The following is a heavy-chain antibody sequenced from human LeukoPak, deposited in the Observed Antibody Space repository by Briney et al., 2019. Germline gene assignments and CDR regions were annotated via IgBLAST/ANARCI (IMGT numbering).Heavy chain of an antibody. CDR2: IYYSGST. Sequence: PSGTLSLTCAVSGGSISSYYWSWIRQPPGKGLEWIGYIYYSGSTNYNPSLKSRVTISVDTSKNQFSLKLSSVTAADTAVYYCARGNWNDEIDYWGQETLVTVSS. CDR3: ARGNWNDEIDY. J-gene: IGHJ4*02. D-gene: IGHD1-1*01. V-gene: IGHV4-59*01. CDR1: GGSISSYY.